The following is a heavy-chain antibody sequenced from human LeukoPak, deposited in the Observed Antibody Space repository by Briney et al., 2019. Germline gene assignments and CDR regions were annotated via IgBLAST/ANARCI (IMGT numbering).Heavy chain of an antibody. CDR3: ARLTVRGVINPFDY. CDR2: INPNSGGT. V-gene: IGHV1-2*02. D-gene: IGHD3-10*01. Sequence: ASVTVSCKASGYTFTGYNMHWGRQGPGQGLEWKGWINPNSGGTTYAKKFQGRVTMTRDTSISTAYMELSRLRSDDTAVYYCARLTVRGVINPFDYWGQGTLVTVSS. CDR1: GYTFTGYN. J-gene: IGHJ4*02.